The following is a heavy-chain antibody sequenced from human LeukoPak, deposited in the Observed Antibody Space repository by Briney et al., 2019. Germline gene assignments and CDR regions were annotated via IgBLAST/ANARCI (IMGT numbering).Heavy chain of an antibody. CDR2: LNWNGHRT. CDR1: GFSLGDYG. J-gene: IGHJ6*03. Sequence: GGSLRLSCAASGFSLGDYGMSWVRQVPGKGLEWVSGLNWNGHRTGYADSVKGRFTISRDNAKNSLYLQMNTLRDEDTALYYCASGGYCSNGVCADYYMDVWGKGTTVTVSS. CDR3: ASGGYCSNGVCADYYMDV. V-gene: IGHV3-20*04. D-gene: IGHD2-8*01.